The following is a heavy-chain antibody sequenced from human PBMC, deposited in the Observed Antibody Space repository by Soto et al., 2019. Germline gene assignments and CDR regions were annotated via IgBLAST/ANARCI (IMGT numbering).Heavy chain of an antibody. J-gene: IGHJ4*02. D-gene: IGHD3-10*01. CDR1: GGSISESNYY. CDR2: TIYSGST. CDR3: ANPQISMAHFDD. V-gene: IGHV4-39*01. Sequence: PSETLSLTXIVSGGSISESNYYWGWIRQPPGKGLEWIGSTIYSGSTFYNPSLKSRVTLSVDTSRNQFSLKLSSVTAADTAVYYCANPQISMAHFDDWGQGTRVTVSS.